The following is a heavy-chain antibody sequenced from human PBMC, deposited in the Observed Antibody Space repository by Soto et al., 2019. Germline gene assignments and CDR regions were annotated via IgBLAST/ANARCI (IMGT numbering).Heavy chain of an antibody. Sequence: EVQLVESGGGLVQPGGSLRLSCAASGFTVTTNYMSWVRQPPGKGLEWVSVVYSGGSTYYADSVKGRFTASRDNSKNTLYLQMNSRRAEDTAVYYCARDFSGKNDAFDIWGQGTVVTVSS. CDR3: ARDFSGKNDAFDI. D-gene: IGHD3-10*01. J-gene: IGHJ3*02. CDR2: VYSGGST. V-gene: IGHV3-66*01. CDR1: GFTVTTNY.